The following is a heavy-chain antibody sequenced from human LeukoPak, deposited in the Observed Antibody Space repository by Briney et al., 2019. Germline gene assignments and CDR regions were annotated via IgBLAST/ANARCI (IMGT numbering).Heavy chain of an antibody. CDR2: ISGSGGST. Sequence: GGSLRLSCAASGFTFSSYAMSWVRQAPGKRLEWVSAISGSGGSTYYADSVKGRFTISRDNSKNTLYLQMNSLRAEDTAVYYCAKDGGELRTEKKYFDYWGQGTPVTVSS. V-gene: IGHV3-23*01. J-gene: IGHJ4*02. CDR3: AKDGGELRTEKKYFDY. CDR1: GFTFSSYA. D-gene: IGHD1-26*01.